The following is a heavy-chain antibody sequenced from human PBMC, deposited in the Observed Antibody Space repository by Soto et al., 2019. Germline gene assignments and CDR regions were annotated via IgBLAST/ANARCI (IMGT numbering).Heavy chain of an antibody. J-gene: IGHJ4*02. D-gene: IGHD5-12*01. CDR2: ISAYNGNT. Sequence: GASVKVSCKASGYTFTSYGISWVRQAPGQGLEWMGWISAYNGNTNYAQKLQGRVTMTTDTSTSTAYMELRSLRSDDTAVYYCARVQYSGYDSGYFDYWGQGTLVTVSS. CDR3: ARVQYSGYDSGYFDY. CDR1: GYTFTSYG. V-gene: IGHV1-18*04.